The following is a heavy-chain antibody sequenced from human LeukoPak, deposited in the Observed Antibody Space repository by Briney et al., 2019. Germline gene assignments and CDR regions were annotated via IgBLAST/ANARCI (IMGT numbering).Heavy chain of an antibody. CDR1: GFTFSSYG. V-gene: IGHV3-33*01. D-gene: IGHD1-26*01. CDR3: ARGSDPRVYYYGMDV. Sequence: GSLRLSCAASGFTFSSYGMHWVRQAPGKGLEWVAVIWYDGSNKYYADSVKGRFTISRDNSKNTPYLQMNSLRAEDTAVYYCARGSDPRVYYYGMDVWGQGTTVTVSS. CDR2: IWYDGSNK. J-gene: IGHJ6*02.